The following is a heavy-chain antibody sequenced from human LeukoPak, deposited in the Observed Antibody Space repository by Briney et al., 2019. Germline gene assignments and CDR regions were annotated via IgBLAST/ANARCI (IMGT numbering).Heavy chain of an antibody. D-gene: IGHD6-19*01. J-gene: IGHJ6*02. Sequence: SQTLSLTCAISGDSVSSNSAAWHWIRQSPSRGLEWLGRTYFRSRWYNDYSESVKSRITVNPDTSKNQFSLQLNSVTPEDTAVYYCVRQYSSGWSYYYGMDVWGQGTTVTVSS. CDR3: VRQYSSGWSYYYGMDV. CDR1: GDSVSSNSAA. CDR2: TYFRSRWYN. V-gene: IGHV6-1*01.